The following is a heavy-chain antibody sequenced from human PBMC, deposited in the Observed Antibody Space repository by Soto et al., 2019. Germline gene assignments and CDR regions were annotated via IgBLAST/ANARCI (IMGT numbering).Heavy chain of an antibody. CDR3: SGCSGGACHQNYGMDV. CDR1: GFTFSSCT. D-gene: IGHD2-15*01. J-gene: IGHJ6*02. V-gene: IGHV3-21*01. CDR2: ISPSTSHI. Sequence: EVHLVESGGGLVKPGGSLRLSCAVSGFTFSSCTMNWVRQAPGKGLEWVSSISPSTSHIYYAYSVKGRFTISRDNSKNSLFLKMNSLRAEDTAVYYCSGCSGGACHQNYGMDVWGQGTTVTVSS.